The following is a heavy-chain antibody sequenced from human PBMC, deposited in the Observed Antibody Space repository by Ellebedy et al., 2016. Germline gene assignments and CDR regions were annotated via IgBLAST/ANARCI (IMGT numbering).Heavy chain of an antibody. CDR1: GFTFTSYA. V-gene: IGHV3-30*04. Sequence: GGSLRLXCAASGFTFTSYAMHWVRQAPGKGLEWVAVISYDGSNKYYADSVKGRFTFSRDNSKNTLYLQMNSLKAEDTAVYYCARDYYGLNAFDIWGQGTMVTVSS. D-gene: IGHD3-10*01. CDR3: ARDYYGLNAFDI. J-gene: IGHJ3*02. CDR2: ISYDGSNK.